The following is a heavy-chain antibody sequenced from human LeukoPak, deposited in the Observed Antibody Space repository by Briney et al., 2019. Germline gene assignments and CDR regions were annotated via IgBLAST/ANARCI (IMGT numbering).Heavy chain of an antibody. V-gene: IGHV4-31*03. J-gene: IGHJ3*02. CDR2: IYYSGST. CDR3: ARDPYQGAFDI. Sequence: PSETLSLTCTVSGGSISNGDYYWSWVRQHPGKGLEWIGYIYYSGSTYSNPSLKSRVTISVDTSKNQFSLKLSSVTAADTAVYYCARDPYQGAFDIWGQGTLVTVSS. CDR1: GGSISNGDYY.